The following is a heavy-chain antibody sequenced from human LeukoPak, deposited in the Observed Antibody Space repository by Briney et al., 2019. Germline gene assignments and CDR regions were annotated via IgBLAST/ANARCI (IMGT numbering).Heavy chain of an antibody. V-gene: IGHV3-7*05. CDR1: GFTFSSYW. Sequence: GGTLRLSCAASGFTFSSYWMSWVRQGPGKGLEWVANIKQDGSEKYYVDSVKGRFTISRDNAKTSLYLQMNSLRAEDTAVYYCARDRAVGIPADGHEFDYWGQGTLVTVYS. CDR2: IKQDGSEK. D-gene: IGHD6-13*01. CDR3: ARDRAVGIPADGHEFDY. J-gene: IGHJ4*02.